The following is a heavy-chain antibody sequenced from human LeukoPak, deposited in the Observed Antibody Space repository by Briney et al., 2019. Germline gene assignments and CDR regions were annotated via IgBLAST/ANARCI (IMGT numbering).Heavy chain of an antibody. Sequence: QTGGSLSLSCAASGFTFSSYWVHWVRQAPGKGLVWVSRINSDGSSTSYADSVKGRFTISRDNAKSTLYLQMNSLRAEDTAVYYCARDLSDFWSGWEYYFDYWGQGTLVTVSS. J-gene: IGHJ4*02. CDR2: INSDGSST. CDR1: GFTFSSYW. D-gene: IGHD3-3*01. CDR3: ARDLSDFWSGWEYYFDY. V-gene: IGHV3-74*01.